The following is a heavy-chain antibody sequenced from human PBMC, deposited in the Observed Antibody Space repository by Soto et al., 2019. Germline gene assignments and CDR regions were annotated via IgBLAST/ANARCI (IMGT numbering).Heavy chain of an antibody. CDR1: VESVSSNSAA. CDR3: ASSTRITIFGVVQINWFDP. D-gene: IGHD3-3*01. V-gene: IGHV6-1*01. Sequence: PPQTLSLTCAISVESVSSNSAAWNWIRQSPSRGLEWLGSTSYRSKWHNDYDVSVKSRITINPHTSKNQFSLQLNSVTPEDTAVYDCASSTRITIFGVVQINWFDPWGRGTLVTVSS. CDR2: TSYRSKWHN. J-gene: IGHJ5*02.